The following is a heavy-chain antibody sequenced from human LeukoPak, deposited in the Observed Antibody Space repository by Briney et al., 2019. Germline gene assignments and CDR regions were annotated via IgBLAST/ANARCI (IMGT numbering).Heavy chain of an antibody. J-gene: IGHJ4*02. CDR3: ARDRSPFDPIVGAVDY. D-gene: IGHD1-26*01. V-gene: IGHV3-7*03. Sequence: PGGSLRLSCAASGFTFSNYWMGWVRQAPGKGLEWVANIKQDGTEKRYVDPVKGRFTISRDNAENSLYLQMNSLRAEDTAVYYCARDRSPFDPIVGAVDYWGQGTLVTVSS. CDR2: IKQDGTEK. CDR1: GFTFSNYW.